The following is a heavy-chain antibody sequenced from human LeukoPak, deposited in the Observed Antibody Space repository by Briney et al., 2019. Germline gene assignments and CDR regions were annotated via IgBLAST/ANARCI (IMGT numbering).Heavy chain of an antibody. CDR3: ARDPEYPGWFDP. V-gene: IGHV3-30*02. Sequence: AGGSLRLSCAASGFTFSSYGMHWVRQAPGKGLEWVAFIRYDGSNKYYADSVKGRFTISRDNSKNTLYLQMNSLRAEDTAVYYCARDPEYPGWFDPWGQGTLVTVSS. CDR2: IRYDGSNK. D-gene: IGHD2-2*02. CDR1: GFTFSSYG. J-gene: IGHJ5*02.